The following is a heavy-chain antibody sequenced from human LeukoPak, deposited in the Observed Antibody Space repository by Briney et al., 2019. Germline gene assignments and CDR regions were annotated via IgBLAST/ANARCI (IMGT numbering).Heavy chain of an antibody. CDR2: ISAYNGNT. Sequence: ASVKVSCKASGYTFTSYGISCVRQAPGQGLEWMGWISAYNGNTNYAQKLQGRVTMTTDTSTSTAYMELRSLRSDGTAVYYCASSFGTVVPAAYYFDYWGQGTLVTVSS. J-gene: IGHJ4*02. CDR3: ASSFGTVVPAAYYFDY. V-gene: IGHV1-18*01. D-gene: IGHD2-2*01. CDR1: GYTFTSYG.